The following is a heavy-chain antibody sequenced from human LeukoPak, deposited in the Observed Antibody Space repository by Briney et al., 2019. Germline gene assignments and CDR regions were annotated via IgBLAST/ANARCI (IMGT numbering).Heavy chain of an antibody. CDR3: AKEGFDGSGSYYYFDY. CDR1: GFTFHDYA. CDR2: IRYDGSNK. V-gene: IGHV3-30*02. Sequence: GGSLRLSCAASGFTFHDYAMHWVRQAPGKGLEWVAFIRYDGSNKYYADSVKGRFTISRDNSKNTLYLQMNSLRAEDTAVYYCAKEGFDGSGSYYYFDYWGQGTLVTVSS. J-gene: IGHJ4*02. D-gene: IGHD3-10*01.